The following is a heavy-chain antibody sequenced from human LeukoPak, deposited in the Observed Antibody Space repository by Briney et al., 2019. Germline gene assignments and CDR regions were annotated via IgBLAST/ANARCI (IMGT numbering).Heavy chain of an antibody. Sequence: PSETLSLTCTVSGYSISSGYYWGWIRQPPGKGLEWIGSIYHSGSTYYNPSLKSRVTISVDTSKNQFSLKLSSVTAADTAVHYCYYYDSSGPDYWGQGTLVTVSS. D-gene: IGHD3-22*01. CDR2: IYHSGST. J-gene: IGHJ4*02. CDR3: YYYDSSGPDY. V-gene: IGHV4-38-2*02. CDR1: GYSISSGYY.